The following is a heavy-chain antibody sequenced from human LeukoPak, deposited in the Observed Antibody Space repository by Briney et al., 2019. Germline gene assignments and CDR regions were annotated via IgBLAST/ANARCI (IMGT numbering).Heavy chain of an antibody. CDR1: GFTFSSYA. CDR3: AREPGGYGDYPNWFDP. V-gene: IGHV3-23*01. D-gene: IGHD4-17*01. J-gene: IGHJ5*02. Sequence: GGSLRLSCAASGFTFSSYAMSWVRQAPGKGLEWVSAISGSGGSTYYADSVKGRFTISRDNAKNSLYLQMNSLRAEDTAVYYCAREPGGYGDYPNWFDPWGQGTLVTVSS. CDR2: ISGSGGST.